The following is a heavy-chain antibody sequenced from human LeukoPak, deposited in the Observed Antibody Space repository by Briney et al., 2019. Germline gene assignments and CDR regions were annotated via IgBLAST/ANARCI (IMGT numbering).Heavy chain of an antibody. J-gene: IGHJ6*02. CDR2: ISAYNGNT. CDR3: ARGPRGAAGTYYYYYGMDV. V-gene: IGHV1-18*01. CDR1: GYTFTYYG. D-gene: IGHD1/OR15-1a*01. Sequence: RASVKVSCKTSGYTFTYYGVSWVRQAPGQGLEWMGWISAYNGNTNYAQKLQGRVTMTTDTSTSTVYMELWSLRSDDTAAYYCARGPRGAAGTYYYYYGMDVWGQGTTVTVSS.